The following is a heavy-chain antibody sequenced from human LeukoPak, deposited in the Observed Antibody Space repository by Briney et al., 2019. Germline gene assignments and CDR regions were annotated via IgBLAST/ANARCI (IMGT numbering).Heavy chain of an antibody. CDR2: ISWNGNSI. V-gene: IGHV3-9*01. CDR3: AKGEGSGIHYYSMDV. CDR1: GLSFDDYS. J-gene: IGHJ6*02. Sequence: GGSLRLSGAASGLSFDDYSMHWVRQATGKGLESFSAISWNGNSIVYADSVKGRFTIARDNAKNSLYLQMNSLRAEDTALYYCAKGEGSGIHYYSMDVWGQGTTVTVAS. D-gene: IGHD3-10*01.